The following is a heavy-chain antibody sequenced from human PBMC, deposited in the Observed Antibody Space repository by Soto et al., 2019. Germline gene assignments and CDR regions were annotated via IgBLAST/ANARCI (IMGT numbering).Heavy chain of an antibody. CDR2: IYHSGST. CDR3: ARTVTTGPFFDV. Sequence: QLHLHESGSGLVKPSQTLSLTCAVSGGSISKNGYSWSWIRQPPRKGLEWIGYIYHSGSTYYNPSLKSRVSISVDRSNNRFSLNLSSVTAADTAVYYCARTVTTGPFFDVWGQGTLVTVSS. D-gene: IGHD4-17*01. CDR1: GGSISKNGYS. V-gene: IGHV4-30-2*01. J-gene: IGHJ4*02.